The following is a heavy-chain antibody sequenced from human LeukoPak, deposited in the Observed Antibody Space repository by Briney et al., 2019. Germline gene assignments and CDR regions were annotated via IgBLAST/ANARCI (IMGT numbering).Heavy chain of an antibody. CDR2: ISYVGTNK. J-gene: IGHJ4*02. CDR3: AKDCNYYGSGSYLCD. V-gene: IGHV3-30*18. Sequence: PGGSLRLSCAASGFTFSSCDIHWVRQAPGKGLEGMAVISYVGTNKYYADSGKGRFTISRDNSDNTLYLQMTTLRDEDTAVYYCAKDCNYYGSGSYLCDWGQGTLVTVSS. D-gene: IGHD3-10*01. CDR1: GFTFSSCD.